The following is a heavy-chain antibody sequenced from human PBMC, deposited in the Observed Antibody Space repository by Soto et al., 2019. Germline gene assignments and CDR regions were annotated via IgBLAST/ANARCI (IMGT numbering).Heavy chain of an antibody. CDR2: ITVPGGSA. D-gene: IGHD5-18*01. J-gene: IGHJ4*02. CDR1: GFTFSSSA. Sequence: PGGSLRLSCAASGFTFSSSAMSWVRQAPGKGLEWVSLITVPGGSANYANYADSVRGRFTISRDNSEDTLYLRMSGLRPDDTAVYYCVRVLYGNSYVPLDSWGQGALVTVSS. CDR3: VRVLYGNSYVPLDS. V-gene: IGHV3-23*01.